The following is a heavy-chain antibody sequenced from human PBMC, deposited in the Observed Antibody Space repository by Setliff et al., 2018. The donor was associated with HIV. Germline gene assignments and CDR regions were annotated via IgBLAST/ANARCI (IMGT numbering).Heavy chain of an antibody. CDR2: ISGLTGEV. J-gene: IGHJ4*02. CDR1: GYDFSNYS. Sequence: ASVKVSCKASGYDFSNYSMMWVRQTPGQGLEWLGWISGLTGEVRLAKEFQGRVTLTTSAYTAYMELKSLRSEDRGVYYCARGGLGFLDWCLPDSWGQGTLVTVSS. V-gene: IGHV1-18*04. D-gene: IGHD2-21*02. CDR3: ARGGLGFLDWCLPDS.